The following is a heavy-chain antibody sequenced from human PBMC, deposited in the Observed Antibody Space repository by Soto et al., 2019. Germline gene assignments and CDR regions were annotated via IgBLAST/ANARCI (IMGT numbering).Heavy chain of an antibody. V-gene: IGHV4-39*01. CDR1: GGSISSSSYY. CDR2: SYYSGST. CDR3: ARQQLEQSLFYPYNWFDP. Sequence: QLQLQESVPGLVKPSETLSLTCTVSGGSISSSSYYWGWIRQPPGKGLEWIGSSYYSGSTYYNPSLTSRVTISVDTSKNQFSLKLSSVTAADTAVYYCARQQLEQSLFYPYNWFDPWGQGTLVTVSS. D-gene: IGHD1-1*01. J-gene: IGHJ5*02.